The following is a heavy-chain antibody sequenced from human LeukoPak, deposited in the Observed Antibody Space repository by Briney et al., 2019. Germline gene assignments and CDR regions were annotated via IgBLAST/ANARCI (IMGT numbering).Heavy chain of an antibody. CDR3: ARLDYNSGRYVY. Sequence: SETLSLTCSVSGGSISRYFWSWIRQPPEKGLEWIGYIYYSGSTNYNPSLKSRVTISVDTSKNQFSLKLTSVTAADTAVYYCARLDYNSGRYVYWGQGTLVTVSS. D-gene: IGHD6-19*01. CDR2: IYYSGST. J-gene: IGHJ4*02. V-gene: IGHV4-59*01. CDR1: GGSISRYF.